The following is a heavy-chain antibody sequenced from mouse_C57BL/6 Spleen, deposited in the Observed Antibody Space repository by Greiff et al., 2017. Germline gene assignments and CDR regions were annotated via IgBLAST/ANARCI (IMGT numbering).Heavy chain of an antibody. V-gene: IGHV1-69*01. CDR3: ARKAQATVFGY. Sequence: VQLQQPGAELVMPGASVKLSCKASGYTFTSYWMHWVKQRPGQGLEWIGEIDPSDSYTNYNQKFKGKSTLTVDKSSSTAYMQLSSLTSEDSAVYCCARKAQATVFGYWGQGTTLTVSS. CDR2: IDPSDSYT. D-gene: IGHD3-2*02. CDR1: GYTFTSYW. J-gene: IGHJ2*01.